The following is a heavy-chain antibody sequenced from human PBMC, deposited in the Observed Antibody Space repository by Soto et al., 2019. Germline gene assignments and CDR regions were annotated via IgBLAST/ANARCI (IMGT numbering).Heavy chain of an antibody. D-gene: IGHD3-10*01. CDR1: GFTFSNHA. CDR2: LSGSGTTT. V-gene: IGHV3-23*01. CDR3: ARVESYGWFFDY. Sequence: PGGSLRLSCRTSGFTFSNHAMAWVRQAPGKGLEWVSSLSGSGTTTYYVDSVKGRFTISRDNSNDTLNLQMSGLRADDTAVYFCARVESYGWFFDYWGQGA. J-gene: IGHJ4*02.